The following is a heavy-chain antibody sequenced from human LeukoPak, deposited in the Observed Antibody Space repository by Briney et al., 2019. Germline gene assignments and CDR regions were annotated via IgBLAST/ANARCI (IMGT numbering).Heavy chain of an antibody. J-gene: IGHJ4*02. CDR1: GGSFSGYY. CDR2: INHSENT. CDR3: ARVARCTSCFDVDY. D-gene: IGHD2-2*01. V-gene: IGHV4-34*01. Sequence: SETLSLTCAVYGGSFSGYYWSWIRQPLGKGLEWIGEINHSENTYYNPSLKSRVTISVDTSKNQFSLTLSSVTAADTAVYYCARVARCTSCFDVDYWGQGTLVTVSS.